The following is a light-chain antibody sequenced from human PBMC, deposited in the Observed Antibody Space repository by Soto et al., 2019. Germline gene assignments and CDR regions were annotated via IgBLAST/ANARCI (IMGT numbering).Light chain of an antibody. CDR3: LQDYNWPQT. Sequence: IHMTLSTSYLSAPVEDRCTITYRASQAIRNDVGWYQQKPGKAPKLLIYAASSLQGGVPARFSGSGSGTDFTLTISSLQPEDFATYHCLQDYNWPQTFGQGTKVDIK. J-gene: IGKJ1*01. V-gene: IGKV1-6*01. CDR1: QAIRND. CDR2: AAS.